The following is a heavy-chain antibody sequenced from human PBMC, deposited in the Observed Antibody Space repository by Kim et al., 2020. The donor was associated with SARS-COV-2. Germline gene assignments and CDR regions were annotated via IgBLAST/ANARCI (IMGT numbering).Heavy chain of an antibody. Sequence: ASVKVTCKASGYTFINYVMHWVRQAPGQRPEWMGLISIGNDNTKFSQKFQGRVTITRDTSASTAYMELTSLRSEDTAIYYCARGSGWAVDYWGQGTLV. CDR3: ARGSGWAVDY. D-gene: IGHD6-19*01. V-gene: IGHV1-3*04. CDR2: ISIGNDNT. J-gene: IGHJ4*02. CDR1: GYTFINYV.